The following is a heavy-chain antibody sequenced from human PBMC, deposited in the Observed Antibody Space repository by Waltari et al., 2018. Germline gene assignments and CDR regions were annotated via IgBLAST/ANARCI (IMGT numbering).Heavy chain of an antibody. CDR1: GGSISSGGYS. D-gene: IGHD2-2*01. CDR2: IYHSGST. Sequence: QLQLQESGSGLVKPSQTLSLTCAVSGGSISSGGYSWSWIRQPPGKGLEWIGYIYHSGSTYDNPSLKSRVTISGDRSKNQFSLKLSSVTAADTAVYYCARSQEIVVVPAAPLGAFDIWGQGTMVTVSS. J-gene: IGHJ3*02. CDR3: ARSQEIVVVPAAPLGAFDI. V-gene: IGHV4-30-2*01.